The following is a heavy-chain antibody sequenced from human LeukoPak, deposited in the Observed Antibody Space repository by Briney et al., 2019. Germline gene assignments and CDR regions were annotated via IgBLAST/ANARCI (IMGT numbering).Heavy chain of an antibody. CDR3: ARGWDCSGGSCYAGADY. V-gene: IGHV4-34*01. CDR1: GGSFSGYY. Sequence: SETLSLTCAVYGGSFSGYYWSWIRQPPGKGLEWIGEINHSGSTNYNPSLKSRVTISVDTSKNQFSLKLSSVTAADTAVYYCARGWDCSGGSCYAGADYWGQGTLVTVSS. J-gene: IGHJ4*02. CDR2: INHSGST. D-gene: IGHD2-15*01.